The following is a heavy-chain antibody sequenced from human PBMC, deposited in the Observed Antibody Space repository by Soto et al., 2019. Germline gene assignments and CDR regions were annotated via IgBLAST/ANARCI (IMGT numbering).Heavy chain of an antibody. CDR2: ISYDGSNK. CDR1: GFTFSSCA. J-gene: IGHJ4*02. Sequence: GGSLRLSCAASGFTFSSCAMHWVRQAPGKGLEWVALISYDGSNKYYADSVKGRFTISRDNSKNTLYLQMNSLRAEDTAVYYCARXXXXXXXXXXXXXXXYWGKGTLVTVSS. CDR3: ARXXXXXXXXXXXXXXXY. V-gene: IGHV3-30-3*01.